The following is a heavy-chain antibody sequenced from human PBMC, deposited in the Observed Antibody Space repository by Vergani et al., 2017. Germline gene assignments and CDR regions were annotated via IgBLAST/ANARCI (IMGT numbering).Heavy chain of an antibody. CDR3: GRVADFYGLGSRLLDL. V-gene: IGHV4-59*01. J-gene: IGHJ5*02. Sequence: QVQLQESGPGLVKPSETLSFTCSVSGGSMSGYYWSWIRQPPGKELEWIGYMYHSGSTNYNPSLETRVTISGDTSKNQFSLKLNSVTAADTAVYYCGRVADFYGLGSRLLDLWGQGILVTVSS. CDR1: GGSMSGYY. D-gene: IGHD3-10*01. CDR2: MYHSGST.